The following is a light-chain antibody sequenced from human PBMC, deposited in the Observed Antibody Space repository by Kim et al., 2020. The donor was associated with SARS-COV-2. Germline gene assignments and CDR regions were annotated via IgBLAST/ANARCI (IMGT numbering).Light chain of an antibody. V-gene: IGKV1-33*01. CDR1: QDISTY. CDR3: QQYGDLPYT. J-gene: IGKJ2*01. CDR2: DAS. Sequence: SASVRDRVTITCQASQDISTYLSWYQQKPGRAPKLLIYDASNLETGVPSRLRGRGSGTDFTFTISGLQPEDIGTYYCQQYGDLPYTFGQGTKLEI.